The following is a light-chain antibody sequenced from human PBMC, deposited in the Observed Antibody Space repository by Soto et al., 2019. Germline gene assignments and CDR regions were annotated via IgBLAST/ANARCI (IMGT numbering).Light chain of an antibody. V-gene: IGLV2-14*01. CDR3: SSYTSSSTLAV. CDR1: SSDVGGYNY. CDR2: DVS. Sequence: QSVLTQPASVSGSPGQSITISCTGTSSDVGGYNYVSWYQQHPGKAPKLMIYDVSNWPSGVSNRFSGSKSGNTASLTISGLQAEDEADYYCSSYTSSSTLAVFGTGTKVTVL. J-gene: IGLJ1*01.